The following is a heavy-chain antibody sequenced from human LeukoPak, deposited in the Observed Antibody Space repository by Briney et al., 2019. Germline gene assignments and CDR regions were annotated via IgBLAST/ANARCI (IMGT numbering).Heavy chain of an antibody. J-gene: IGHJ4*02. Sequence: ASVKVSCKASGCTFTGYYMHWVRQAPGQGLEWMGWINPNSGGTNYAQKFQGWVTMTRDTSISTAYMELSRLRSDDTAVYYCARDHGEVVVVPAAMAYWGQGTLVTVSS. D-gene: IGHD2-2*01. CDR3: ARDHGEVVVVPAAMAY. V-gene: IGHV1-2*04. CDR2: INPNSGGT. CDR1: GCTFTGYY.